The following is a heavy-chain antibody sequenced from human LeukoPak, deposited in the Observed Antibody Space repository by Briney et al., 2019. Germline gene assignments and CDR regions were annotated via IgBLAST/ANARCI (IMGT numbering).Heavy chain of an antibody. V-gene: IGHV3-23*01. CDR3: AKDSSLSS. D-gene: IGHD6-6*01. Sequence: GGSLRLSCAASGFIFSSYDMNWVRQAPGKGLEWVSVISGSSGSIYYADSVKGRFTISRDNSKNTLYLQMNSLRAEDTAVYYCAKDSSLSSWGQGTLVTVSS. CDR2: ISGSSGSI. CDR1: GFIFSSYD. J-gene: IGHJ5*02.